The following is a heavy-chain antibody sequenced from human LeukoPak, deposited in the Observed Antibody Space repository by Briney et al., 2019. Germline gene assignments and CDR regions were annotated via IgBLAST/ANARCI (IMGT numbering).Heavy chain of an antibody. J-gene: IGHJ4*02. CDR2: ISYDGRYK. Sequence: PGGSLRLSCVASGFSFSNYGMHWVRQAPGKGLEWVAIISYDGRYKHYADSVKGRFTISRDNSNNTVYLHMDRLTTEDTAVYYCAKDLGGLVPASILDSWGQGTLVTVSS. V-gene: IGHV3-30*18. D-gene: IGHD2-2*02. CDR3: AKDLGGLVPASILDS. CDR1: GFSFSNYG.